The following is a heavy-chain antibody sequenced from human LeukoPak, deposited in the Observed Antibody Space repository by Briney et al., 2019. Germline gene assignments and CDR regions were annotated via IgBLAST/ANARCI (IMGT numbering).Heavy chain of an antibody. D-gene: IGHD2-15*01. Sequence: TSETLPLTCTVSGGSISSYYWSWIRQPPGKGLEWIGYIYYSGSTNYNPSLKSRVTISVDTSKNQFSLKLSSVTAADTAVYYCARGGAATGNFDYWGQGTLVTVSS. CDR1: GGSISSYY. V-gene: IGHV4-59*08. CDR3: ARGGAATGNFDY. CDR2: IYYSGST. J-gene: IGHJ4*02.